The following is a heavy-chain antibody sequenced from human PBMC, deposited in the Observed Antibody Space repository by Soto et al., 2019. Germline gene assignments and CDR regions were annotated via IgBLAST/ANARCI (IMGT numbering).Heavy chain of an antibody. CDR1: GGSISSSNW. J-gene: IGHJ3*02. CDR2: IYHSGST. CDR3: ARDLGGWSSGWYSPDI. Sequence: QVQLQESGPGLVKPSGTLSLTCAVSGGSISSSNWWSWVRQPPGKGLEGIGEIYHSGSTNYNPSPKSRFTLSLDKSKDQSSQKLSSVTAAYTAVYYCARDLGGWSSGWYSPDIWGQGTMVTVSS. V-gene: IGHV4-4*02. D-gene: IGHD6-19*01.